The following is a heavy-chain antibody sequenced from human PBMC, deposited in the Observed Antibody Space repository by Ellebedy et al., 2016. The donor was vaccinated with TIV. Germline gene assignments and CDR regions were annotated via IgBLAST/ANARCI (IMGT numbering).Heavy chain of an antibody. CDR3: ARVPGSFSLNWFDP. CDR1: GFTFSSYS. D-gene: IGHD3-10*01. V-gene: IGHV3-48*02. J-gene: IGHJ5*02. CDR2: ISSSSSTI. Sequence: GGSLRLSXAASGFTFSSYSMNWVRQAPGEGLEWVSYISSSSSTIYYADSVKGRFTISRDNAKNSLYLQMNSLRDEDTAVYYCARVPGSFSLNWFDPWGQGTLVTVSS.